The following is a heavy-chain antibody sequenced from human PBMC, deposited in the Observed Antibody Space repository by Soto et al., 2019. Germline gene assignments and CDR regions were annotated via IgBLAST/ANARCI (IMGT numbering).Heavy chain of an antibody. CDR1: GFTFSIYA. CDR2: VSYDGSNK. D-gene: IGHD3-16*01. V-gene: IGHV3-30-3*01. J-gene: IGHJ4*02. Sequence: GGSLRLSCAASGFTFSIYAMHWVRQAPGKGLEWVAVVSYDGSNKYYADSVKGRFTISRDNSKNTLYLQMNSLRVEDTAVYYCARDRVADGNNYDYFDYWGKGTMVTVS. CDR3: ARDRVADGNNYDYFDY.